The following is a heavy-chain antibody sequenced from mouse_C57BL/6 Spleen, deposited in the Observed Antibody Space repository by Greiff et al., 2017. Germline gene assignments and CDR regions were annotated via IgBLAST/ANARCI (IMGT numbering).Heavy chain of an antibody. J-gene: IGHJ2*02. Sequence: QVQLQQSGAELARPGASVKLSCKASGYTFTSYGISWVKQRTGQGLEWIGEIYHRSGNTYYNEKFKGKATLTEDKSSRKAYMELRILTSEDSAVYFCSRLLPHFDYWGQGTSLTFSS. CDR1: GYTFTSYG. CDR3: SRLLPHFDY. V-gene: IGHV1-81*01. D-gene: IGHD1-1*01. CDR2: IYHRSGNT.